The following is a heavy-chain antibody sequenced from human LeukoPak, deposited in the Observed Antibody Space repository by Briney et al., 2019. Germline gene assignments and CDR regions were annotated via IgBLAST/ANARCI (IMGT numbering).Heavy chain of an antibody. V-gene: IGHV3-7*01. Sequence: ETLSLTCAVYGGSFSGYYWSWVRQAPGKGLEWVANIKQDGSEKYYVDSVKGRFTISRDNAKNSLYLQMNSLRAEDTAVYYCAREGGYCSSTSCYWYDDYWGQGTLVTVSS. J-gene: IGHJ4*02. CDR2: IKQDGSEK. D-gene: IGHD2-2*01. CDR3: AREGGYCSSTSCYWYDDY. CDR1: GGSFSGYY.